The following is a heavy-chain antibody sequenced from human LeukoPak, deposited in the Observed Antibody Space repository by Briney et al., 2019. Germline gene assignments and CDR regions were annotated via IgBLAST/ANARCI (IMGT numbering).Heavy chain of an antibody. CDR3: AKTMGLVVPAFDY. D-gene: IGHD2-2*01. CDR1: GFTFSSYG. Sequence: GGSLRLSCAASGFTFSSYGMHWVRQAPGKGLEWVAFIRYDGSNKYYADSVKGRFTISRDNSKNTLYLQMNCLRAEDTAVYYCAKTMGLVVPAFDYWGQGTLVTVSS. V-gene: IGHV3-30*02. CDR2: IRYDGSNK. J-gene: IGHJ4*02.